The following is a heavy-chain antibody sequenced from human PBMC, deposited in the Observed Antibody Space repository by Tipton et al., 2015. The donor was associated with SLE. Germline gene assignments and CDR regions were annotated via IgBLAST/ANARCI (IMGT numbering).Heavy chain of an antibody. J-gene: IGHJ4*02. CDR3: ARGDCTTTSCRFDH. Sequence: LVQSGPEVKRPGSSVKVSCKASGDTLSSFAIGWVRQAPGQGLEWMGGTLPMFGTADYAQRFQGRVTITTDESTSTAYMELSSLRSEDTAMYYCARGDCTTTSCRFDHWGQGTPVTVSS. V-gene: IGHV1-69*05. D-gene: IGHD2-2*01. CDR2: TLPMFGTA. CDR1: GDTLSSFA.